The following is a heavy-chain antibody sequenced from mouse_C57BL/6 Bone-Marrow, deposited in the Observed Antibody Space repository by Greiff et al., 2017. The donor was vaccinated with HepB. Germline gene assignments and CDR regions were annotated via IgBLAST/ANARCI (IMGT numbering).Heavy chain of an antibody. Sequence: EVKLMESGGGLVKPGGSLKLSCAASGFTFSSYAMSWVRQTPEERLEWVATISDGGSYTYYPDNVKGRFTISRDNAKNNLYLQMSQLKSEDTAMYYCARVTTVVAGDYWGQGTTLTVSS. CDR2: ISDGGSYT. V-gene: IGHV5-4*03. J-gene: IGHJ2*01. CDR1: GFTFSSYA. D-gene: IGHD1-1*01. CDR3: ARVTTVVAGDY.